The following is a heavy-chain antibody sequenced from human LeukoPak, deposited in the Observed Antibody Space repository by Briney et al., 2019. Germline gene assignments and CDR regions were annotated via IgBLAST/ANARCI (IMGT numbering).Heavy chain of an antibody. J-gene: IGHJ3*02. CDR1: GFTFDDYA. CDR3: ARRDGYNFGAFDI. Sequence: GGSLRLSCAASGFTFDDYAMHWVRQAPGKGLEWVSGISWNSGSIGYADSVKGRFTISRDNAKNSLYLQMNSLRAEDTALYYCARRDGYNFGAFDIWGQGTMVTVSS. V-gene: IGHV3-9*01. D-gene: IGHD5-24*01. CDR2: ISWNSGSI.